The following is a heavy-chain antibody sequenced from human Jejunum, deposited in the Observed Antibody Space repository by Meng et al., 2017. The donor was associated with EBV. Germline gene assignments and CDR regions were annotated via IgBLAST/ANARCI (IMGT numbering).Heavy chain of an antibody. CDR1: GFMFSSYW. Sequence: EVQLVESGGGIVQPGGSMRRSCAASGFMFSSYWMHWVRQAPGKGLVWVSRINSDGTITNYADSVKGRFTISRDNAKNTVYLQMNSLRAEDTAVYYCATPDCTDGYCFFDYWGQGTLVTVSS. J-gene: IGHJ4*02. V-gene: IGHV3-74*01. CDR3: ATPDCTDGYCFFDY. CDR2: INSDGTIT. D-gene: IGHD2-8*01.